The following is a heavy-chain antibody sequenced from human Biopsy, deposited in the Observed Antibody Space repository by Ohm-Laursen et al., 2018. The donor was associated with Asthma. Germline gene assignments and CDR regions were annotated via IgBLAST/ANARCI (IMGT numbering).Heavy chain of an antibody. D-gene: IGHD2/OR15-2a*01. CDR1: GYSLTDLS. J-gene: IGHJ4*02. CDR3: ASDFPKDYVRYNFQF. CDR2: HDHEEGGT. Sequence: SVKVSCKISGYSLTDLSMHWVRQAPGQGLEWMGGHDHEEGGTVNARRFQGRVTMTEDTSTDTAYMELSSLSSDDTAVYYCASDFPKDYVRYNFQFGGQETLVTVSS. V-gene: IGHV1-24*01.